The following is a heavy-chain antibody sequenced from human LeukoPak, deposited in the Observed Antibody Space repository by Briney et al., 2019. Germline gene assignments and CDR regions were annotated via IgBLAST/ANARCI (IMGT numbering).Heavy chain of an antibody. J-gene: IGHJ4*02. V-gene: IGHV3-15*01. Sequence: PGGSLRLSCAASGFTFSEYSMHWVRQAPGKGLEWVGRIKSKTDGGTTDYAAPVKGRFTISRDDSKSTLYLQMNSLITEDTAVYYCTTSSHGVTSFFDHWGQGTLVTVSS. CDR3: TTSSHGVTSFFDH. CDR2: IKSKTDGGTT. D-gene: IGHD2-8*01. CDR1: GFTFSEYS.